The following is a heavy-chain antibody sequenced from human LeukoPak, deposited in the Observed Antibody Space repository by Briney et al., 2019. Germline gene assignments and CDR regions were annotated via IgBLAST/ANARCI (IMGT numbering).Heavy chain of an antibody. CDR3: ATRITMVRGVLDY. Sequence: GGSLRLSCAASGFTFSSYAMSWVRQAPGKGLEWVSAISGSGGSTYYADSVKGRFTISRDNSKNTLYLQMNSLRAEDTAVYYCATRITMVRGVLDYWGQGTPVTVSS. CDR1: GFTFSSYA. CDR2: ISGSGGST. D-gene: IGHD3-10*01. V-gene: IGHV3-23*01. J-gene: IGHJ4*02.